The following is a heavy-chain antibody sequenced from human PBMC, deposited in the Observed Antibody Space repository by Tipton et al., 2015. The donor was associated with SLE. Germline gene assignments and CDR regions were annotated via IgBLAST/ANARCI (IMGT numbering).Heavy chain of an antibody. CDR1: GFTFRIYA. CDR3: VRDGTVVSGYDY. CDR2: ISYDGSYK. D-gene: IGHD4-23*01. V-gene: IGHV3-30*04. J-gene: IGHJ4*02. Sequence: SLRLSCAASGFTFRIYAMHWVRQAPGKGLEWVATISYDGSYKYTADSVKGRFTISRDNSKNTLYLQMNSLRAEDTAVYYCVRDGTVVSGYDYWGQGTLVTVSS.